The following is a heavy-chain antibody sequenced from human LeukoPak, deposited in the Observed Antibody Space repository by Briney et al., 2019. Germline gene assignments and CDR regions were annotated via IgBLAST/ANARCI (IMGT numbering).Heavy chain of an antibody. CDR2: IYYSGST. V-gene: IGHV4-59*01. CDR3: ARYAVAATEYYGMDV. Sequence: PSETLSLICTVSGGSISSYYWSRIRQPPGKGLEWIGYIYYSGSTNYNPSLKSRVTISVDTSKNQFSLKLSSVTAADTAVYYCARYAVAATEYYGMDVWGQGTTVTVSS. D-gene: IGHD2-15*01. J-gene: IGHJ6*02. CDR1: GGSISSYY.